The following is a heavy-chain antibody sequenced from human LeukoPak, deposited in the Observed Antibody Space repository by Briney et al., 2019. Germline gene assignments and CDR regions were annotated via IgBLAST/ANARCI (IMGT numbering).Heavy chain of an antibody. J-gene: IGHJ4*02. D-gene: IGHD3-22*01. V-gene: IGHV3-23*01. Sequence: PGGTLRLSCAASGFTFSSYGMSWVRQAPGRGLEWVSAISGSGGSTYYADSVKGRFTISRDNSKNTLYLQMNSLRAEDTAVYYCARVKYYYDSSGPNSHWGQGTLVTVSP. CDR3: ARVKYYYDSSGPNSH. CDR2: ISGSGGST. CDR1: GFTFSSYG.